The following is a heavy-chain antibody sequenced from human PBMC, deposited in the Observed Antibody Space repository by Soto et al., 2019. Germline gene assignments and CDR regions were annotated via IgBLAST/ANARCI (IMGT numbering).Heavy chain of an antibody. CDR1: GFTFSSYG. CDR2: IWYDGSNK. D-gene: IGHD2-21*01. V-gene: IGHV3-33*01. J-gene: IGHJ4*02. Sequence: QVQLVESGGGVVQPGRSLRLSCAASGFTFSSYGMHWVRQAPGKGLEWVAVIWYDGSNKYYADSVKGRFTISRDNSKNTLYLQMNSLSAEDTAVYYCARDEGFMIALSFVFDYWGQGTLVTVSS. CDR3: ARDEGFMIALSFVFDY.